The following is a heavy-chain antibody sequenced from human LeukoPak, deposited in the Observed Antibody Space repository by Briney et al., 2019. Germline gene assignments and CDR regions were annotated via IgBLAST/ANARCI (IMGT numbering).Heavy chain of an antibody. CDR3: ARAPIRSVVVGSWFDP. CDR2: INPSGGST. CDR1: GYTFTSYY. D-gene: IGHD2-15*01. Sequence: ASVKVSCKASGYTFTSYYMHWVRQAPGQGLEWMGIINPSGGSTSYAQKFQGRVTMTRDTSTSTVYMELSSLRSEDTAVYYCARAPIRSVVVGSWFDPWGQGTLVTVSS. J-gene: IGHJ5*02. V-gene: IGHV1-46*01.